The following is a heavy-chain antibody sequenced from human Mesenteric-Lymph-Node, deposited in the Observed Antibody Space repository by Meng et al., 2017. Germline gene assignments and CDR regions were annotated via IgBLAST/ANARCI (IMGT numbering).Heavy chain of an antibody. Sequence: ASVKVSCKASGYIFTTYDLNWVRQATGQGLEWMGWMNPNSGNTGYSQRFQGRITMTRNTSTNTAYMELSSLRSEDTAVYFCARGFCSGIDCPGNYYYYGMDVWGQGTTVTVSS. J-gene: IGHJ6*02. D-gene: IGHD2-15*01. CDR3: ARGFCSGIDCPGNYYYYGMDV. CDR2: MNPNSGNT. CDR1: GYIFTTYD. V-gene: IGHV1-8*01.